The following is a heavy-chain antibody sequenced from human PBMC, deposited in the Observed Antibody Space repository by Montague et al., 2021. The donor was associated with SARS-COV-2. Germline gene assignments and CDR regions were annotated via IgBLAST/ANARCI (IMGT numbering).Heavy chain of an antibody. J-gene: IGHJ6*02. CDR2: IKQDGSEK. D-gene: IGHD3-10*01. CDR3: ARDGFGELSSYYYYGMDV. V-gene: IGHV3-7*01. CDR1: GFTLSSYW. Sequence: SLRLSCAASGFTLSSYWMSWVRQAPGKGLEWVANIKQDGSEKYYXDSVKGRFTISRDNAKNSLYLQMNSLRAEDTAVYYCARDGFGELSSYYYYGMDVWGQGTTVTVSS.